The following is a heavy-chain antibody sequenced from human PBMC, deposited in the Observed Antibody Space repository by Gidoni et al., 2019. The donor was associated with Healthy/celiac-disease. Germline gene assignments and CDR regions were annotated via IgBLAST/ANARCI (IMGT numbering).Heavy chain of an antibody. CDR1: GFTFSAYY. CDR3: ARARGYYDYVWGSYRSHFDY. D-gene: IGHD3-16*02. J-gene: IGHJ4*02. Sequence: QLVDSGGGLFKPGGPLRLSCAASGFTFSAYYLGWIRQAPGKGLEWVSYISSSSSYTNYADSVKGRFTISRDNAKNSLYLQMNSLRAEDTAVYYCARARGYYDYVWGSYRSHFDYWGQGTLVTVSS. V-gene: IGHV3-11*05. CDR2: ISSSSSYT.